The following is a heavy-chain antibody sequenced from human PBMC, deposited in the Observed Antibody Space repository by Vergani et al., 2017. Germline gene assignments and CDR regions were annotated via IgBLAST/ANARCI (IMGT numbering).Heavy chain of an antibody. CDR1: XFPLPXXX. J-gene: IGHJ4*02. CDR2: ISRGVST. CDR3: ARADYDFWSGYYFDY. V-gene: IGHV3-53*01. D-gene: IGHD3-3*01. Sequence: EVQLVESGGGLLQPAGSLTLSXDXXXFPLPXXXLXLLPPHPSKVLAWVSLISRGVSTYYADSVKGRFPISRDNSKNTLYLQMNSLRAEDTAVYYCARADYDFWSGYYFDYWGQGTLVTVSS.